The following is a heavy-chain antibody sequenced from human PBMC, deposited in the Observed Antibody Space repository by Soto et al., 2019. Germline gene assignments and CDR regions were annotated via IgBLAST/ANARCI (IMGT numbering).Heavy chain of an antibody. CDR2: IRTGQGYT. CDR1: GYTFTNHA. Sequence: AASVKVSCKASGYTFTNHAIHWVRQAPGQRLQWMGWIRTGQGYTGYSQKFQDRVTITRDTSAGTVYVELRRLTSEDTAIYYCARENPPESGSFYDYWGQGTQVTVSS. D-gene: IGHD1-26*01. V-gene: IGHV1-3*04. J-gene: IGHJ4*02. CDR3: ARENPPESGSFYDY.